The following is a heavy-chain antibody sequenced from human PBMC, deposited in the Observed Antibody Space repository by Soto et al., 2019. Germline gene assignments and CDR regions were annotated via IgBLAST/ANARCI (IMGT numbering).Heavy chain of an antibody. Sequence: PGESLKISCKGSGYTFTNYWIGWVRQMPGKGLEWMGVIYPGDSDTKYNPSFQGQVTISADKSITTTYLQWSSLKASDTAIYYCAASIFYYGMDVWGQGTTVTVSS. CDR1: GYTFTNYW. CDR2: IYPGDSDT. V-gene: IGHV5-51*01. CDR3: AASIFYYGMDV. J-gene: IGHJ6*02.